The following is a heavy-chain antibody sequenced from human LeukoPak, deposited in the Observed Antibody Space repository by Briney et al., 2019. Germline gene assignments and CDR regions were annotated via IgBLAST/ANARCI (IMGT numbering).Heavy chain of an antibody. V-gene: IGHV3-48*03. CDR1: GITFSNYE. CDR2: INPGGGNR. CDR3: ASSLSSGWGPVDDY. J-gene: IGHJ4*02. Sequence: GGSLRLSCAASGITFSNYEMNWVRQAPGKGLEWVSYINPGGGNRFYAGSVRGRFTISRDDAKKSVYLQMNSLRAEDTAVYYCASSLSSGWGPVDDYWGQGIMVTVSS. D-gene: IGHD6-19*01.